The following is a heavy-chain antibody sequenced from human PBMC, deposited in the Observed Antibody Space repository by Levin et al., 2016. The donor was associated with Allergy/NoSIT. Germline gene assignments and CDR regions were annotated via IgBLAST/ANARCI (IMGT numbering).Heavy chain of an antibody. CDR3: VRDRRDFYYYMDV. CDR1: GFSLSNHW. CDR2: IDSGGGST. Sequence: ETLSLTCEASGFSLSNHWVHWVRQAPGKGLEWVARIDSGGGSTTYADSVKGRFTISRDNAQNSLYLQMHSLTAEDTAIYYCVRDRRDFYYYMDVWGKGTTVTVSS. V-gene: IGHV3-74*01. J-gene: IGHJ6*03.